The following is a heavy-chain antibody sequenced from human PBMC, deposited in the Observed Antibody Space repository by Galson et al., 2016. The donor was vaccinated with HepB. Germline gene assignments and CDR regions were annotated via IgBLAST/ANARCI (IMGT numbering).Heavy chain of an antibody. Sequence: SLRLSCAASGFTFTNYAMTWVRQAPGKGLEWVSTISGSGGSTFYADSVKGRFTISRDNSKNTLYLQMNSLRAEDTAVYYCAKENIVVVPPAPNWFDPWGQGTLVTVSS. J-gene: IGHJ5*02. CDR1: GFTFTNYA. V-gene: IGHV3-23*01. CDR3: AKENIVVVPPAPNWFDP. CDR2: ISGSGGST. D-gene: IGHD2-2*01.